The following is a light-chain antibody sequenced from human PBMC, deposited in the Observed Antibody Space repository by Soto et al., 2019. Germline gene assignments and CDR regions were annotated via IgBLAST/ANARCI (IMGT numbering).Light chain of an antibody. J-gene: IGKJ1*01. CDR2: GAS. Sequence: EIGMTQSPVTLSVSPGERATLSCRASQSVSSNLAWYQQKPGQAPRLLIYGASNRAADIPDRFSGSGSGTEFTLTISSLQPDDLATYYCQQYKTYSWTFGQGTKVDIK. CDR3: QQYKTYSWT. CDR1: QSVSSN. V-gene: IGKV3D-15*01.